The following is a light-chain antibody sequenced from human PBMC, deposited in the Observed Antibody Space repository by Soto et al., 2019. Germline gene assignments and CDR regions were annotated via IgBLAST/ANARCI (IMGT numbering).Light chain of an antibody. Sequence: EIVMTQSPATLSVSPGERATLSCRATQSVSSNLAWYQQKPGQAPRLLIYGASTRAIGIPARFSGSGSGTEFTLTISSLQSEDFAVYFCQQYNNWPYTFGQGTKLEIK. CDR2: GAS. CDR1: QSVSSN. CDR3: QQYNNWPYT. V-gene: IGKV3-15*01. J-gene: IGKJ2*01.